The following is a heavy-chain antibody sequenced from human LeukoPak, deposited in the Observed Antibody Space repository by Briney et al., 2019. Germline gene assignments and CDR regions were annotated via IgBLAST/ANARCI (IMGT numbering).Heavy chain of an antibody. CDR1: GYTFTSYD. CDR2: INPSGGST. D-gene: IGHD6-25*01. Sequence: ASVKVSCKASGYTFTSYDINWVRQATGQGLEWMGIINPSGGSTSYAQKFQGRVTMTRDTSTSTVYMELSSLRSEDTAVYYCARDSSSVRAQITYNWFDPWGQGTLVTVSS. CDR3: ARDSSSVRAQITYNWFDP. V-gene: IGHV1-46*01. J-gene: IGHJ5*02.